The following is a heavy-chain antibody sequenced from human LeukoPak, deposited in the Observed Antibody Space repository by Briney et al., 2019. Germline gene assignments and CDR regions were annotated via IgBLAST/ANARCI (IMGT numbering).Heavy chain of an antibody. CDR2: IWYDGSNK. Sequence: GGSLRLSCAASGFTFSSYGMHWVRQAPGKGLEWVAVIWYDGSNKYYADSVKGRFTISRDNSKNTLYLQMNSLRAEDTAVYYCAKDYYDSSGDSGYFDYWGQGTLVTVSS. J-gene: IGHJ4*02. D-gene: IGHD3-22*01. V-gene: IGHV3-33*06. CDR1: GFTFSSYG. CDR3: AKDYYDSSGDSGYFDY.